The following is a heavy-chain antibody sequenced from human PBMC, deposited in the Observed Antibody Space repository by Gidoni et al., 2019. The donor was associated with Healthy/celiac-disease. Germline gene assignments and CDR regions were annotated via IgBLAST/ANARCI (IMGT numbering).Heavy chain of an antibody. J-gene: IGHJ3*02. CDR3: AKDADYYDSSGYYLGPVDAFDI. CDR2: ISGSGGST. V-gene: IGHV3-23*01. CDR1: GFTFSSYA. Sequence: EVQLLESGGGLVQPGGSLRLSCAASGFTFSSYAISWVRQAPGKGLEWVSAISGSGGSTYYADSVKGRFTISRDNSKNTLYLQMNSLRAEDTAVYYCAKDADYYDSSGYYLGPVDAFDIWGQGTMVTVSS. D-gene: IGHD3-22*01.